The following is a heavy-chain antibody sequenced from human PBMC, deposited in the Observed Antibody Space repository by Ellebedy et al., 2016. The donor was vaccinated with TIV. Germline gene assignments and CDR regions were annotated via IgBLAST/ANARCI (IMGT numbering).Heavy chain of an antibody. Sequence: PGGSLRLSCAASGFTFSSYWMSWVRQAPGKGLEWVANIKQDGSEKYYVDSVKGRFTISRDNAENSLYLQMNSLRAEDTAMYYCARVGYSSSWYLSFDYWGQGTLVTVSS. CDR3: ARVGYSSSWYLSFDY. D-gene: IGHD6-13*01. J-gene: IGHJ4*02. V-gene: IGHV3-7*01. CDR1: GFTFSSYW. CDR2: IKQDGSEK.